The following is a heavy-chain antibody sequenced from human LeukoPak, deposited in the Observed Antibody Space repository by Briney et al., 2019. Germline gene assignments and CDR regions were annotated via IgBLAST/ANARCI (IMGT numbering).Heavy chain of an antibody. V-gene: IGHV3-30*02. J-gene: IGHJ4*02. CDR3: AKGGSTEWEPIHN. D-gene: IGHD1-26*01. CDR2: IRFDGRNE. Sequence: QPGGSLRLSCAASGFTFSSYGMHWVRQAPGKGLEWVASIRFDGRNEDYAESVKGRFTISRVNSKNALYLQMNSLRAEDTAVYYCAKGGSTEWEPIHNWGQGTLVTVSS. CDR1: GFTFSSYG.